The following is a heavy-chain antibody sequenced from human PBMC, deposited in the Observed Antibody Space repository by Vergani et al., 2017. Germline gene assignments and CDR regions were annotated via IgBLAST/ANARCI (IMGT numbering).Heavy chain of an antibody. CDR2: IKQDGSEK. V-gene: IGHV3-7*01. J-gene: IGHJ4*02. CDR3: ARDQVVVTGILDY. CDR1: GITFSSYW. Sequence: EVQLVESGGGLVQPGGSLRLSCAASGITFSSYWMTWVRQAPGKGLEWGANIKQDGSEKYYVDSVKGRFSIARDNAKNSLYLHMNSLRAEDTAVYYCARDQVVVTGILDYWGQGALVTVSS. D-gene: IGHD2-21*02.